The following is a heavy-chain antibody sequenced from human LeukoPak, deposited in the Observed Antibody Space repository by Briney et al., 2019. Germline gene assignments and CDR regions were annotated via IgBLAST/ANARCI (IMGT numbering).Heavy chain of an antibody. J-gene: IGHJ4*02. V-gene: IGHV1-8*01. Sequence: ASVKVSCKASGYTFTSYDINWVRQATGQGLEWMGWMNPNSGNTGYAQKFQGRVTMTRYTSISTAYMELSSLRSEDTAAYYCARVVTMVRGVMPRYYFDYWGQGTLVTVSS. CDR3: ARVVTMVRGVMPRYYFDY. CDR1: GYTFTSYD. D-gene: IGHD3-10*01. CDR2: MNPNSGNT.